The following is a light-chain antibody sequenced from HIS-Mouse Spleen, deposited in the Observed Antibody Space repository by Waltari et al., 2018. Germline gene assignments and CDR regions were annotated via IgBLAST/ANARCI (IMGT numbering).Light chain of an antibody. CDR3: CSYAGSSTVV. CDR1: ISYVGTYYL. Sequence: QSALTQPASVSGSPGQPITISCTGTISYVGTYYLVLWYQQHPGQAPKLMIYEGSKRPSGVSNRLSGSKSGNTASLTISGLQAEDEADYYCCSYAGSSTVVFGGGTKLTVL. V-gene: IGLV2-23*01. CDR2: EGS. J-gene: IGLJ2*01.